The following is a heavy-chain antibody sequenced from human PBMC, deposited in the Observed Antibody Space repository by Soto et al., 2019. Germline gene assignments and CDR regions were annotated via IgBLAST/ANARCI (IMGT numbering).Heavy chain of an antibody. Sequence: EVQLLESGGGLVQTGGSLRLSCAASGFTFNNYAMSWVRQAPGKGLEWVSLISGSGATTAYADSVRGRFTISRDNSRNTVYLHMSSLRAEATAVYYCAKGATLLGVVINWGQGTLVTVSS. CDR2: ISGSGATT. V-gene: IGHV3-23*01. CDR3: AKGATLLGVVIN. CDR1: GFTFNNYA. J-gene: IGHJ4*02. D-gene: IGHD3-3*01.